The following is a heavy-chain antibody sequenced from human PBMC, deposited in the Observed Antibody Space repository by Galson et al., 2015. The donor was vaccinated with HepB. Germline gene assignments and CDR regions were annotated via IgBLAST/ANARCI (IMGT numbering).Heavy chain of an antibody. J-gene: IGHJ5*02. CDR2: ISYDGSNK. CDR3: AKGLVPAAMPVKNTVGWFDP. CDR1: GFTFSSYG. D-gene: IGHD2-2*01. V-gene: IGHV3-30*18. Sequence: SLRLSCAASGFTFSSYGMHWVRQAPGKGLEWVAVISYDGSNKYYADSVKGRFTISRDNSKNTLYLQMNSLRAEDTAVYYCAKGLVPAAMPVKNTVGWFDPWGQGTLVTVSS.